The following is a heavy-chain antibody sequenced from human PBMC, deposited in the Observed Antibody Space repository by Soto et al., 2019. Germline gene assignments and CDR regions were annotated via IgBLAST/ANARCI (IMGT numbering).Heavy chain of an antibody. Sequence: TLSLTCAVYGGSFSGYYWSWIRQPPGKGLEWIGEINHSGSTNYNPSLKSRVTISVDTSKNQFSLKLSSVTAADTAVCYCARVPNYCNYPASYYYHIDVSAKGTTVPVSS. J-gene: IGHJ6*03. V-gene: IGHV4-34*01. CDR3: ARVPNYCNYPASYYYHIDV. D-gene: IGHD4-4*01. CDR1: GGSFSGYY. CDR2: INHSGST.